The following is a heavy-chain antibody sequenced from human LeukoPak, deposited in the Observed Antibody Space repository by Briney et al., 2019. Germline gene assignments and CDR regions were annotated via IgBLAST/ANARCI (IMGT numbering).Heavy chain of an antibody. V-gene: IGHV1-69*01. CDR1: GGTFSSYP. CDR2: IIPLFVTP. CDR3: ARGNNPPDNSYYFMDV. J-gene: IGHJ6*03. Sequence: SVKVSCKASGGTFSSYPISWVRQAPGQGLQWMGGIIPLFVTPKYAQNFQGRVTITADESTSTAYMELSSLRSDDTAVYYCARGNNPPDNSYYFMDVWGKGTTVTVSS. D-gene: IGHD1/OR15-1a*01.